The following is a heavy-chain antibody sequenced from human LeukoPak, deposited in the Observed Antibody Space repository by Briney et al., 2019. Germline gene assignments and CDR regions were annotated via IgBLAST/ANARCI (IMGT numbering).Heavy chain of an antibody. CDR1: GGSFSGYY. CDR2: INHSGST. Sequence: PSETLSLTCAVYGGSFSGYYWSWIRQPPGKGLEWIGEINHSGSTNYNPSLKSRVTISVDTSKNQFSLKLSSVTAADTAVYYCARVRYSGSPDYWGQGTLVTVSS. D-gene: IGHD5-12*01. V-gene: IGHV4-34*01. J-gene: IGHJ4*02. CDR3: ARVRYSGSPDY.